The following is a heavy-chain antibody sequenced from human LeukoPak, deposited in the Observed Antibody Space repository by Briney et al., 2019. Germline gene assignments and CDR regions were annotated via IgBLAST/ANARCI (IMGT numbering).Heavy chain of an antibody. CDR1: GFTFSSYA. V-gene: IGHV3-30*04. CDR3: ARGHTAMVGKIDY. Sequence: PGRSLRLSCAASGFTFSSYAMHWVRQAPGKGLEWVAVISSDGSNKYYADSVKGRFTISRDNSKNTLYLQMNSLRAEDTAVYYCARGHTAMVGKIDYWGQGTLVTVSS. CDR2: ISSDGSNK. D-gene: IGHD5-18*01. J-gene: IGHJ4*02.